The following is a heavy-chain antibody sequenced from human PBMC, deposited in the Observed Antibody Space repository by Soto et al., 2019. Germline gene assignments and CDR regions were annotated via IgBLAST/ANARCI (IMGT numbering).Heavy chain of an antibody. J-gene: IGHJ5*02. CDR3: EKDLVAAAVSGWFDT. CDR1: GFTFSSYG. V-gene: IGHV3-30*18. Sequence: PGGSLRLSCAASGFTFSSYGMHWVRQAAGKGLEGVGVISYDGSNKYYADSVKGRFTISRDNSKNTLFLQMNSLRAEDTAVYYCEKDLVAAAVSGWFDTWGQGT. CDR2: ISYDGSNK. D-gene: IGHD6-13*01.